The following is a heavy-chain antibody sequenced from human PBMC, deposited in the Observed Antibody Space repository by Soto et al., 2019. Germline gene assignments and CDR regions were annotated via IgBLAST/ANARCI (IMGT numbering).Heavy chain of an antibody. Sequence: ASVKVSCKASGYTFTSYGISWVRQAPGQGLEWMGWISAYNGNTNYAQKLQGRVTMTTDTSTSTAYMELRSLRSDDTAVYYCARDSRYNWNEGGSYYYGMDVWGQGTTVTVSS. V-gene: IGHV1-18*01. CDR2: ISAYNGNT. CDR1: GYTFTSYG. J-gene: IGHJ6*02. CDR3: ARDSRYNWNEGGSYYYGMDV. D-gene: IGHD1-20*01.